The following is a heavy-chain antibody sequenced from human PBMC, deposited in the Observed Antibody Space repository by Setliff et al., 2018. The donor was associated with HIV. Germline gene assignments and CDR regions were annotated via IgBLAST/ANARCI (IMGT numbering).Heavy chain of an antibody. J-gene: IGHJ5*02. V-gene: IGHV5-51*01. Sequence: GESLKISCKASGYRFSSNWIGWVRQMPGKGLEWMGIIYPGDSNTRYSPSFQGQVTIPADKSISAAFLQWSSLKASDTAMYYCARRLYSSEAFDPWGQGTLVTVSS. CDR3: ARRLYSSEAFDP. D-gene: IGHD6-25*01. CDR2: IYPGDSNT. CDR1: GYRFSSNW.